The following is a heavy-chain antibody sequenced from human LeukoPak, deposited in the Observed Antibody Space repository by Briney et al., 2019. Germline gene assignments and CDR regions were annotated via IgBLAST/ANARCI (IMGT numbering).Heavy chain of an antibody. Sequence: GGSLRLSCAASGFTFSTSAMSWVRQAPGKGLEWVSSISTTVGNTYYADSVKGRFTISRDISNHTLYLQMNSLTAEDTAVYYCTKRAEFGGFDPWGQGTQVTVSS. CDR1: GFTFSTSA. V-gene: IGHV3-23*01. J-gene: IGHJ5*02. CDR3: TKRAEFGGFDP. CDR2: ISTTVGNT. D-gene: IGHD3-10*01.